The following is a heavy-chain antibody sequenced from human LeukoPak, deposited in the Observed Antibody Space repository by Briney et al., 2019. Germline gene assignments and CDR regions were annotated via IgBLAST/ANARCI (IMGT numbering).Heavy chain of an antibody. J-gene: IGHJ4*02. CDR3: AKTKGYSYGYYFDY. CDR1: GFTFSSYA. CDR2: MSYDGFNK. V-gene: IGHV3-30*18. D-gene: IGHD5-18*01. Sequence: PGGSLRLSCAASGFTFSSYAMHWVRQSLGKGLEWVAVMSYDGFNKYYADSVKGRFTISRDNSKNTLYLQMNSLRAEDTAVYYCAKTKGYSYGYYFDYWGQGTLFTVSS.